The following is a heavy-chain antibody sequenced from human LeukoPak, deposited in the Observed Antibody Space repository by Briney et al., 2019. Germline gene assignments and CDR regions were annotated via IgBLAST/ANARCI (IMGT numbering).Heavy chain of an antibody. V-gene: IGHV4-4*07. CDR2: VYTSGST. D-gene: IGHD6-19*01. CDR1: GGSISSYY. Sequence: SETLSLTCTVSGGSISSYYWSWIRQPAGKGLEWIGRVYTSGSTNYNPSLKSRVTMSVDTSKNQFSLKLSSVTAADTAVYYCARDSYSSGFGWFDPWGQGTLVTVSS. CDR3: ARDSYSSGFGWFDP. J-gene: IGHJ5*02.